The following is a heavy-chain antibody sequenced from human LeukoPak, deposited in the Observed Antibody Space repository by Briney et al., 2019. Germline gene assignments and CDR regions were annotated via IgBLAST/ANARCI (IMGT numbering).Heavy chain of an antibody. D-gene: IGHD3-3*01. J-gene: IGHJ4*02. CDR1: GGSFSGYY. Sequence: SETLSLTCAVYGGSFSGYYWSWIRQPPGKGLEWVGSVSHRGSTYYNPSLRSRVTISVDRSKQKFSLRLTSVTAADTAVYFCARGAEYYAIWRGYAAYCDYWGQGISVTVSS. CDR3: ARGAEYYAIWRGYAAYCDY. CDR2: VSHRGST. V-gene: IGHV4-34*01.